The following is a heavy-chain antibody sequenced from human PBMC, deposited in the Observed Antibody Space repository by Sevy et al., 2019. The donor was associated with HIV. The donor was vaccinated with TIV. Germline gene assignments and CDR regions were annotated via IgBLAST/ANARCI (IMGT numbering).Heavy chain of an antibody. CDR1: GFTFSTYS. J-gene: IGHJ4*02. D-gene: IGHD2-2*01. V-gene: IGHV3-21*01. Sequence: GGSLRLSCAASGFTFSTYSMNWVRQPPGKGLEWVSSINSYSNYIYYADSLKGRFTISRDNAKNSLYLQMNSLRVDDTAVYFCARDGGCSSTSCLLYFDSWGQGALVTISS. CDR2: INSYSNYI. CDR3: ARDGGCSSTSCLLYFDS.